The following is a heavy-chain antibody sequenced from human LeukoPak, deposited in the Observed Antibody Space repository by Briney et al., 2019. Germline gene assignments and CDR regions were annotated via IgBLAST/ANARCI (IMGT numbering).Heavy chain of an antibody. CDR3: ARIPYGSRSFDY. CDR2: IYYSGST. D-gene: IGHD1-26*01. J-gene: IGHJ4*02. Sequence: SETLSLTCTVSGGSISSYYWSWIRQPPGKGLEWIGYIYYSGSTNYNPSLKSRVTISVDTSKNQFSLKLSSVTAADTAVYYCARIPYGSRSFDYWGQGTLVTVSS. V-gene: IGHV4-59*12. CDR1: GGSISSYY.